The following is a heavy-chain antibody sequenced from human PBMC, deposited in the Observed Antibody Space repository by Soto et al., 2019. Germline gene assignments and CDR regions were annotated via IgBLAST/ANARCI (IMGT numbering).Heavy chain of an antibody. D-gene: IGHD1-1*01. V-gene: IGHV1-8*01. CDR3: VRMASSGTLNWFEP. J-gene: IGHJ5*02. CDR2: MNPNSGNT. Sequence: QQNLGQGLEWMGWMNPNSGNTGYALKFQGRVSMTRNTSIYTVYLELSSLASDDTAVYYCVRMASSGTLNWFEPWGQGTLVLVSS.